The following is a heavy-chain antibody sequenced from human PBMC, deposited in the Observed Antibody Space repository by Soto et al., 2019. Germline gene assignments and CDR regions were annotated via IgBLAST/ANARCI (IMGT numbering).Heavy chain of an antibody. CDR3: VKDPVELVDGSGYGMDV. D-gene: IGHD3-10*01. CDR2: ISTYGGRA. CDR1: GFTFSRYT. Sequence: PGGALRLSCSASGFTFSRYTMHWVRQAPGKGLEDVSAISTYGGRAYYADSVKGRFTISRDDSKNTLYLRMSSLRAEDTAVYYCVKDPVELVDGSGYGMDVWGQGTTVTVSS. J-gene: IGHJ6*02. V-gene: IGHV3-64D*06.